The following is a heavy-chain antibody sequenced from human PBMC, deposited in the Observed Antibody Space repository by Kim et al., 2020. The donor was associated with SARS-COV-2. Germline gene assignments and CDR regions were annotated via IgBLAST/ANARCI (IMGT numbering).Heavy chain of an antibody. D-gene: IGHD3-9*01. Sequence: SETLSLTCAVYGGSFSGYYWSWIRQPPGKGLEWIGEINHSGSTNYNPSLKSRVTISVDTSKNQFSLKLSSVTAADTAVYYCARGDTGMDVWGQGTTVTVS. CDR3: ARGDTGMDV. CDR2: INHSGST. J-gene: IGHJ6*02. CDR1: GGSFSGYY. V-gene: IGHV4-34*01.